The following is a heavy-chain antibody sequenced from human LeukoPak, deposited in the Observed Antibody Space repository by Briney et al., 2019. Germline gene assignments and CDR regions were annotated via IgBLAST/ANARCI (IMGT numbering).Heavy chain of an antibody. J-gene: IGHJ3*01. CDR3: ARSSHSSSSSV. V-gene: IGHV3-23*01. D-gene: IGHD6-6*01. Sequence: GGSLRLSCAASGFNFSSYAMSWVRQARGKGMEWVSAISGSGGSTYYADSVKGRFTISRDNSKNTLYLQMNSLRAEDTAVYYCARSSHSSSSSVWGQGTMVTVSS. CDR2: ISGSGGST. CDR1: GFNFSSYA.